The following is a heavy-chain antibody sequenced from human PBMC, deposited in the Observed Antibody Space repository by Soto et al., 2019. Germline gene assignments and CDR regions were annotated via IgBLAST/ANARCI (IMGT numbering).Heavy chain of an antibody. CDR1: GYSFTSYW. CDR2: IYPGDSDT. V-gene: IGHV5-51*01. CDR3: ARHRGRGIIPQWRADGGYYYGMDV. J-gene: IGHJ6*02. D-gene: IGHD6-19*01. Sequence: EVQLVQSGAEVKKPGESLKISCKGSGYSFTSYWIGWVRQMPGKGLEWMGVIYPGDSDTRYSPSFQGQVTISADKSIRTAYRQWSSLKASDTAMYYCARHRGRGIIPQWRADGGYYYGMDVWGQGTTVTVSS.